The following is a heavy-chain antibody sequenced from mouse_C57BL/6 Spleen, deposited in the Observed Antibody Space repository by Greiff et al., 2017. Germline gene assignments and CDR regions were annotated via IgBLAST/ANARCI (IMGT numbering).Heavy chain of an antibody. CDR3: ARRDDGYYFDY. CDR2: ISYDGSN. V-gene: IGHV3-6*01. J-gene: IGHJ2*01. CDR1: GYSITSGYY. Sequence: EVKLMESGPGLVKPSQSLSLTCSVTGYSITSGYYWNWIRQFPGNKLEWMGYISYDGSNNYNPSLKNRISITRDTSKNQFFLKLNSVTTEDTATYYCARRDDGYYFDYWGQGTTLTVSS. D-gene: IGHD2-3*01.